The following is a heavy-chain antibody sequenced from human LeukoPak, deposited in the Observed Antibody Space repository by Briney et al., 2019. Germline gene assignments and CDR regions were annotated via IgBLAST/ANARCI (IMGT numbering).Heavy chain of an antibody. CDR2: IYYSGST. CDR3: ARRNPAVAGKYYFDY. D-gene: IGHD6-19*01. V-gene: IGHV4-39*01. Sequence: SETLSLTCTVSGGSISSSSYYWGWIRQPPGKGLEWIGSIYYSGSTYYSPSLKSRVTISVDTSKNQFSLKLSSVTAADTAVYYCARRNPAVAGKYYFDYWGQGTLVTVSS. CDR1: GGSISSSSYY. J-gene: IGHJ4*02.